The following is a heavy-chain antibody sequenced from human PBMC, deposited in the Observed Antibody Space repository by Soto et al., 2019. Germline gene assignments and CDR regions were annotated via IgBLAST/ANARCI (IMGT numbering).Heavy chain of an antibody. Sequence: WGSLLICCVSSVFPFSSYAMSWVRQTPGKGLEWVSGISGSGGRTYYADSVKGRFTISRDNSNNTLSLQMHILRVEDTAVYFCAKGGYYSLFDIWGQGTMVTVSS. CDR1: VFPFSSYA. CDR3: AKGGYYSLFDI. D-gene: IGHD3-16*01. CDR2: ISGSGGRT. V-gene: IGHV3-23*01. J-gene: IGHJ3*02.